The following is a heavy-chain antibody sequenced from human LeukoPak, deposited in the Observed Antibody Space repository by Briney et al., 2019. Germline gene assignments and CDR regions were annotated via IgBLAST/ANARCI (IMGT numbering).Heavy chain of an antibody. J-gene: IGHJ4*02. V-gene: IGHV4-59*01. Sequence: PSETLSLTCSVSGGSISSYDWNWIRQPPGRGLEWIGYFYYSGSTNYNPSLKSRVTISVDTSKNQFSLKLSSVTAADTAVYYCARGVAGAKDYFDFWGQGTLVTVSS. CDR3: ARGVAGAKDYFDF. D-gene: IGHD1-26*01. CDR2: FYYSGST. CDR1: GGSISSYD.